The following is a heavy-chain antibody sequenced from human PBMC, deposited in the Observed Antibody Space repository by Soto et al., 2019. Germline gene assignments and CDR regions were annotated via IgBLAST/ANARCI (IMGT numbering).Heavy chain of an antibody. V-gene: IGHV4-39*01. CDR3: ARPANVLWFGEFDY. D-gene: IGHD3-10*01. J-gene: IGHJ4*02. CDR1: GGSISSSSYY. Sequence: PSETLSLTCTVSGGSISSSSYYWGWIRQPPGKGLEWIGSIYYSGSTYYNPSLKSRVTISVDTSKNQFSLKLSSVTAADTAVYYCARPANVLWFGEFDYWGQGTLVTVSS. CDR2: IYYSGST.